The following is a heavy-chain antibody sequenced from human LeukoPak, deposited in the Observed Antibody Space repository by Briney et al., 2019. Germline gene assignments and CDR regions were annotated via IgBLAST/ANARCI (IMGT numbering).Heavy chain of an antibody. CDR1: GFTFRSYT. V-gene: IGHV3-21*06. CDR2: ISSSSSYI. CDR3: ARDEGYSFGTRYYYYGMDA. Sequence: PGGSLRLSCAASGFTFRSYTMNWVRQAPGKGLEWVSAISSSSSYIYYTDSVKGRFTISRDNAKNSLYLQMNSLGAEDTAVYYCARDEGYSFGTRYYYYGMDAWGQGTTVTVSS. J-gene: IGHJ6*02. D-gene: IGHD5-18*01.